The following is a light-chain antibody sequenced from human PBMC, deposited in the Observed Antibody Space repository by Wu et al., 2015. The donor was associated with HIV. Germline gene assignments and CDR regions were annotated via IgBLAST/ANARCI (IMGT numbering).Light chain of an antibody. CDR1: QSISNN. V-gene: IGKV3D-15*01. J-gene: IGKJ1*01. CDR3: QQAKT. CDR2: DAF. Sequence: EFVMTQSPVTLSVSPGEGATLFCRASQSISNNLAWYHQKPGQPPRLLIYDAFNRASGIPDRFSGSGSGTEFTLNISSLRSEDFGTYYCQQAKTFGQGTKVEI.